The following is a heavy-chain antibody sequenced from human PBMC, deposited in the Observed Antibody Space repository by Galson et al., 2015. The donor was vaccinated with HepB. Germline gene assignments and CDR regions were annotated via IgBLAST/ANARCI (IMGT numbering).Heavy chain of an antibody. J-gene: IGHJ3*02. V-gene: IGHV2-70*12. CDR1: GFSLSTSGMC. CDR3: AHRQGSGFGIGAFDI. Sequence: PALVKPTQTLTLTCTFSGFSLSTSGMCVSWIRQPPGKALEWLARIDWDDDKYYSTSLKTRLTISKDTSKNQVVLTMTNMDPVDTATYYRAHRQGSGFGIGAFDIWGQGTMVTVSS. CDR2: IDWDDDK. D-gene: IGHD6-19*01.